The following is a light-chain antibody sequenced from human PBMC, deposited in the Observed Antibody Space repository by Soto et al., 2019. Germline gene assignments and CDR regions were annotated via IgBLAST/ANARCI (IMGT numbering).Light chain of an antibody. CDR3: QQYNSYSRT. J-gene: IGKJ1*01. CDR1: QSINNW. CDR2: MAS. Sequence: DIQMTQSPSTLSASVGDRVTIACRASQSINNWLAWYQQKPGKAPKLLIYMASSLESGVPSRFRGSGFGTEFNLTITSLQPDDFSTYYCQQYNSYSRTFGQGTEVEIK. V-gene: IGKV1-5*03.